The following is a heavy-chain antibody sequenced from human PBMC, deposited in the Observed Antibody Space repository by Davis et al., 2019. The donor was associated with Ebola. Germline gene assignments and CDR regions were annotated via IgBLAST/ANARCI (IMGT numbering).Heavy chain of an antibody. CDR1: GYTFTSYG. J-gene: IGHJ6*02. CDR3: ASTYQMLFNYDMDV. V-gene: IGHV1-18*01. Sequence: ASVKVSCKASGYTFTSYGISWVRQAPGQGLEWMGWINAGNGNTKYSQKFQGRVTITRDTSASTAYMELSSLRSEDTAVYYCASTYQMLFNYDMDVWGQGTTVTVSS. CDR2: INAGNGNT. D-gene: IGHD2-2*01.